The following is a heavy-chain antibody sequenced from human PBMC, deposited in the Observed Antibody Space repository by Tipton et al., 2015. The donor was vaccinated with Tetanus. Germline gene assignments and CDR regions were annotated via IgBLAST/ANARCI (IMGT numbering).Heavy chain of an antibody. CDR3: ARGSGAMDS. CDR2: ISAGGAST. D-gene: IGHD7-27*01. V-gene: IGHV3-23*01. Sequence: GSLRLSCAASGFTFNSYAMSWVRQAPGKGLEWVSSISAGGASTYYADSVRGRFTFSRDNSRNTLYLQMTSLRDEDTAVYYCARGSGAMDSWGQGTLVTVSS. J-gene: IGHJ4*02. CDR1: GFTFNSYA.